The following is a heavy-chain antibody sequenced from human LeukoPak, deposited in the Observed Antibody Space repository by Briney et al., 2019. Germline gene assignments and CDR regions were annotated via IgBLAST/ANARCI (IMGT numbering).Heavy chain of an antibody. Sequence: PSETLSLTCTVSGGSISYYWSWIRQPPGKRLEWIGYISNTGSTNYNPSLKSRVTISVDTSKNQLSLKLTSVTAADTAVYYCARDLGSGGGLDYWGQGTLVTVSS. J-gene: IGHJ4*02. CDR3: ARDLGSGGGLDY. CDR2: ISNTGST. CDR1: GGSISYY. V-gene: IGHV4-59*01.